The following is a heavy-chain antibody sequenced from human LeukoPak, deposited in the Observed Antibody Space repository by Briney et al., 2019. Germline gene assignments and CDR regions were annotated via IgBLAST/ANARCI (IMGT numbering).Heavy chain of an antibody. CDR1: GFTFSWFS. J-gene: IGHJ4*02. CDR3: ARLYCSTSSCYASDY. V-gene: IGHV3-21*01. D-gene: IGHD2-2*01. Sequence: KSGGSLRLSCVASGFTFSWFSMNWVRQAPGKGPEWVSSISSSSDYIYYADSLEGRFTISRDNARNSLYLHMDSLRAEDTAVYYCARLYCSTSSCYASDYWGQGTVVTVSS. CDR2: ISSSSDYI.